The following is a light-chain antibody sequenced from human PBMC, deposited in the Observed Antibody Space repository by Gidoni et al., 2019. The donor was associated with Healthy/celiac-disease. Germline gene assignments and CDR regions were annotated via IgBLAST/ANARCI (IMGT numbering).Light chain of an antibody. V-gene: IGKV1-8*01. CDR3: QQYYSYPRT. CDR2: AAS. CDR1: QGISSY. Sequence: AIRMTKSPSSFSASTGDRVTITCRASQGISSYLAWYQQKPGKAPKRLIYAASTLQSGVPSRFSGSGSGTDFTLTISCLQSEDFATYYCQQYYSYPRTFGQXTKVEIK. J-gene: IGKJ1*01.